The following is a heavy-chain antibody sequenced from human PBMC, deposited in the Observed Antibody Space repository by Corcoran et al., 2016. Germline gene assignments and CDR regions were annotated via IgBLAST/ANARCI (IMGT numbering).Heavy chain of an antibody. V-gene: IGHV4-4*07. Sequence: QVQLQESGPGLVKPSETLSPTCTVSGGSISSYYWSWIRQPAGKGLEWIGRIYTSGSTNYNPSLKSRVTMSVDTSKNQFSLKLSSVTAADTAVYYCARGSVVVPAASPTDYYYGMDVWGQGTTVTVSS. CDR2: IYTSGST. D-gene: IGHD2-2*01. J-gene: IGHJ6*02. CDR3: ARGSVVVPAASPTDYYYGMDV. CDR1: GGSISSYY.